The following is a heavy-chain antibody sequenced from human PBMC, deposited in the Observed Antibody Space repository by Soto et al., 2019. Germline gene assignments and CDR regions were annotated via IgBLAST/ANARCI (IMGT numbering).Heavy chain of an antibody. CDR2: ISFNSGSI. CDR3: ARVDSSSWYDYCYYGMDV. D-gene: IGHD6-13*01. Sequence: PGGSLRLSCVASGFTFDDYAMHWVRQAPGKGLEWVSGISFNSGSIGYAESVKGRFTISRDNARNSLYLQMNSLRAEDTALYYCARVDSSSWYDYCYYGMDVWGQGTTVTVSS. J-gene: IGHJ6*02. CDR1: GFTFDDYA. V-gene: IGHV3-9*01.